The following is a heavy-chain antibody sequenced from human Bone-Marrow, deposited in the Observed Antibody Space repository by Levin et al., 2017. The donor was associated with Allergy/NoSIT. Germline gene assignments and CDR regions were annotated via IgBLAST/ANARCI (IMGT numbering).Heavy chain of an antibody. Sequence: PGGSLRLSCAASGFAFDDKVMHWVRQAPGKGLEWVSSISWNSVAIGYADSVKGRFTISRDNAKKSLYLEMNTLRPEDTALYYCTKNNMDVWGQGTTVTVSS. J-gene: IGHJ6*02. CDR1: GFAFDDKV. CDR2: ISWNSVAI. V-gene: IGHV3-9*01. D-gene: IGHD1/OR15-1a*01. CDR3: TKNNMDV.